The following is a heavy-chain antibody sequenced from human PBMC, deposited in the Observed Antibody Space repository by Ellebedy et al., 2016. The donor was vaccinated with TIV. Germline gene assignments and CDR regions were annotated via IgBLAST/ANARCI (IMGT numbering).Heavy chain of an antibody. CDR3: ARGSHYMIVVVITSDAFDI. CDR1: GFDFYANG. Sequence: GSLRLSCVASGFDFYANGMHWVRQPPGKGLEWIGEIYHSGTTNYNPSLKSRVTISIDKSKNQFSLNLTSVTAADTAVYYCARGSHYMIVVVITSDAFDIWGQGTMVTVSS. V-gene: IGHV4/OR15-8*01. CDR2: IYHSGTT. D-gene: IGHD3-22*01. J-gene: IGHJ3*02.